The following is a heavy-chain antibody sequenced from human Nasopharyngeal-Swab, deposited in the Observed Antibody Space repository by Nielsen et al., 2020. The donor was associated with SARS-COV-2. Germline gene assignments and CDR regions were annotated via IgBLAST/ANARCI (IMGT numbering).Heavy chain of an antibody. CDR1: GGPFSVHH. J-gene: IGHJ6*02. D-gene: IGHD3-10*01. Sequence: SETLSLTCALYGGPFSVHHWSWIRRPPGKGLEWIGEINYYGTTNYSPSLKSRVTISIDTSKNQFSLALRPVTAADTGLYYCARGNYFGSGTFHRTYGMDVWGQGTPVTVSS. V-gene: IGHV4-34*01. CDR3: ARGNYFGSGTFHRTYGMDV. CDR2: INYYGTT.